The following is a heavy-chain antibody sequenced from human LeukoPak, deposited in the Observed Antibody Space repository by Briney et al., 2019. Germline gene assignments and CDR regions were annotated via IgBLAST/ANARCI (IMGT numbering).Heavy chain of an antibody. CDR1: GFTFSSYG. D-gene: IGHD3-22*01. CDR2: IWYDGSNK. J-gene: IGHJ3*02. Sequence: PGRSLRLSCAASGFTFSSYGMHWVRQAPGKGLEWVAVIWYDGSNKYYADSVKGRFTISRDNSKNTLYLQMNSLRAEDTAVYYCARAPSSGYYLAFDIWGQGTMATVSS. V-gene: IGHV3-33*01. CDR3: ARAPSSGYYLAFDI.